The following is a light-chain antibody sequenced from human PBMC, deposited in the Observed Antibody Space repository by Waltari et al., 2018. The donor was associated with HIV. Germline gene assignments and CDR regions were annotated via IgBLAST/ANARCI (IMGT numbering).Light chain of an antibody. CDR1: SSDVGGYNY. V-gene: IGLV2-14*01. J-gene: IGLJ3*02. CDR3: SSYTSSSTWV. CDR2: DVS. Sequence: QSALTQPASVSGSPGQSLTISCTGTSSDVGGYNYVSWYQQHPGKAPNLMIYDVSNRPSGVSNRFSGSKSGNTASLTISGLRAEDEADYYCSSYTSSSTWVFGGGTKLTVL.